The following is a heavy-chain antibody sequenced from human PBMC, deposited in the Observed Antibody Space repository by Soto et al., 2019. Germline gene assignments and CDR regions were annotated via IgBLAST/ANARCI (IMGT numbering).Heavy chain of an antibody. V-gene: IGHV4-30-4*01. Sequence: SETLSLTCTVSGGSISNRDYYWSWIRQPPGKGLEWIGYIYYSGSTYYNPSLKSRVTISVDTSKNQFSLKLSSVTAADTAVYYCARGMTTVTTFDYWGQGTLVTVSS. J-gene: IGHJ4*02. CDR3: ARGMTTVTTFDY. CDR2: IYYSGST. CDR1: GGSISNRDYY. D-gene: IGHD4-17*01.